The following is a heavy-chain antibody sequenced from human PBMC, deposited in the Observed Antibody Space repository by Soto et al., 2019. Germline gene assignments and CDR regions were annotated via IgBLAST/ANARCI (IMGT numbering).Heavy chain of an antibody. Sequence: SETLSLTCAVYGGSFSGYYWSWIRQPPGKGLEWIGEINHSGSTNYNPSLKSRVTISIDTSKNQFSLKLSSVTAADTAVYYCARGWGRIFDYWGQGTLVTVS. CDR1: GGSFSGYY. J-gene: IGHJ4*02. D-gene: IGHD7-27*01. CDR3: ARGWGRIFDY. V-gene: IGHV4-34*01. CDR2: INHSGST.